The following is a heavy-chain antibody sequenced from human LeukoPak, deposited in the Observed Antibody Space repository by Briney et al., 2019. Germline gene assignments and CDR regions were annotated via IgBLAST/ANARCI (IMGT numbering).Heavy chain of an antibody. CDR1: GGSISSYY. CDR3: ARAEELVATTALHFDY. V-gene: IGHV4-59*01. D-gene: IGHD5-12*01. Sequence: SETLSLTCTVSGGSISSYYWSWLRQPPGKGLEWIGYIYYSGSTDYNPSLKSRVTISVDTSKNQFSLKLSSVTAADTAVYYCARAEELVATTALHFDYWGQGTLVTVSS. J-gene: IGHJ4*02. CDR2: IYYSGST.